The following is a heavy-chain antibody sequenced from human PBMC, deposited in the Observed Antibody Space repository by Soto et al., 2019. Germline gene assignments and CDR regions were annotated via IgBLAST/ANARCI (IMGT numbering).Heavy chain of an antibody. CDR2: IYPSGGGA. J-gene: IGHJ4*02. CDR3: AKDGSNWAFDY. CDR1: GYTFTTYH. Sequence: QVQLLQSGAEVKEPGASVKVSCKASGYTFTTYHLHWVRQAPGQGLEWMGIIYPSGGGARYAQKFQGRLTMTRDTSTSTLYMELGSLRSEDTAVYYCAKDGSNWAFDYWGQGTLVTVSS. V-gene: IGHV1-46*01. D-gene: IGHD6-13*01.